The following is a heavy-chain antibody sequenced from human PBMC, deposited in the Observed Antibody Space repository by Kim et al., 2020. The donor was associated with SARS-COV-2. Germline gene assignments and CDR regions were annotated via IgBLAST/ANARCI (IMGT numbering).Heavy chain of an antibody. D-gene: IGHD6-19*01. CDR1: GYTFTSYA. V-gene: IGHV1-3*01. Sequence: ASVKVSCKASGYTFTSYAMHWVRQAPGQRLEWMGWINAGNGNTKYSQKFQGRVTITRDTSASTAYMELSSLRSEDTAVYYCARGSVADTYYYYYGMDVWGQGTTVTVSS. J-gene: IGHJ6*02. CDR2: INAGNGNT. CDR3: ARGSVADTYYYYYGMDV.